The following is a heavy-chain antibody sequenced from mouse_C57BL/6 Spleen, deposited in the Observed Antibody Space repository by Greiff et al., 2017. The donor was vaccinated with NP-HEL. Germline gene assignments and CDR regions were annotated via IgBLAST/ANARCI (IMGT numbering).Heavy chain of an antibody. Sequence: VKLMESGAELARPGASVKLSCKASGYTFTSYGISWVKQRTGQGLEWIGEIYPRSGNTYYNEKFKGKATLTADKSSSTAYMELRSLTSEDSAVYFCARNISGYDVGYWGQGTTLTVSS. D-gene: IGHD2-2*01. V-gene: IGHV1-81*01. CDR1: GYTFTSYG. CDR2: IYPRSGNT. CDR3: ARNISGYDVGY. J-gene: IGHJ2*01.